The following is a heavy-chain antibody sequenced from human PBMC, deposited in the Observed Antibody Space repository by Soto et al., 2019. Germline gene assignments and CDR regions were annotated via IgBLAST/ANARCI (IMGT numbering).Heavy chain of an antibody. CDR2: IYHSGST. D-gene: IGHD6-13*01. Sequence: NPSETLSLTCAVSGGSISSSNWWSWVRQPPGKGLEWIGEIYHSGSTNYNPSLKSRVTISVDKSKNQFSLKLSSVTAADTAVYYCARVGIAAAGGFDYWGQGALVTVSS. CDR1: GGSISSSNW. J-gene: IGHJ4*02. CDR3: ARVGIAAAGGFDY. V-gene: IGHV4-4*02.